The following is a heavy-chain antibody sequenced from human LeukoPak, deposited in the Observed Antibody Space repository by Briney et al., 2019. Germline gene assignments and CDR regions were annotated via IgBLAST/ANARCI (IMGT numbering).Heavy chain of an antibody. Sequence: GGSLRLSCAASGFTFSSYAMHWVRQAPGKGLEWVAVISYDGSNKYYADSVKGRFTISRDNSKNTLYLQMNSLRAEDTAVYYCARDPGSSGSLGYFDYWGQGTLVTVSS. CDR2: ISYDGSNK. J-gene: IGHJ4*02. V-gene: IGHV3-30*04. CDR3: ARDPGSSGSLGYFDY. D-gene: IGHD6-19*01. CDR1: GFTFSSYA.